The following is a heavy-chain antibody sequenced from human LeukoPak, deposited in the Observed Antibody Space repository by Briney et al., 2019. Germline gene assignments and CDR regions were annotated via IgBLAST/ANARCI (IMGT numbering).Heavy chain of an antibody. J-gene: IGHJ6*03. D-gene: IGHD3-22*01. CDR3: ARGRQDVTMIVVVMTAVSYYLDV. CDR2: MNPSGST. CDR1: GGSFSGYY. Sequence: SETLSLTCAVYGGSFSGYYWTWLRQTPEKGLEWIGEMNPSGSTNYNPSLKSRVTISLGTSKNQFSLELSSLTAADTAVYYCARGRQDVTMIVVVMTAVSYYLDVWGKGTTVTVS. V-gene: IGHV4-34*01.